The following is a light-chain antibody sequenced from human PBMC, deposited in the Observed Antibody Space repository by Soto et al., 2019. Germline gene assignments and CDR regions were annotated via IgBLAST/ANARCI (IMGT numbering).Light chain of an antibody. V-gene: IGLV2-14*01. J-gene: IGLJ2*01. Sequence: QSALTQPASVSGSPGQSITISCTGTSSDVGGYNYVFWYQQHPGKAPKLMIYDVSNRPSGVSNRFSGAKSANTASLNISGLQAEDEADYYCCSYTGSSTYVVFGGGTKLTVL. CDR1: SSDVGGYNY. CDR3: CSYTGSSTYVV. CDR2: DVS.